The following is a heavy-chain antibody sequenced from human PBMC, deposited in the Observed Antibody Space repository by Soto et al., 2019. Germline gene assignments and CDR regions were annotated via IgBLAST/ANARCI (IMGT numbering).Heavy chain of an antibody. D-gene: IGHD6-19*01. J-gene: IGHJ4*02. V-gene: IGHV3-48*01. CDR2: ITSSSAII. CDR3: ARDLGSGRRYFDY. CDR1: GFTFSTSG. Sequence: GGSLRLSCXAXGFTFSTSGMNWVRQAPGKGLEWVSYITSSSAIIFYADSVKGRFTISRDNAENSLYLQMNSLRADDTAVYYCARDLGSGRRYFDYWGQGTLVTVSS.